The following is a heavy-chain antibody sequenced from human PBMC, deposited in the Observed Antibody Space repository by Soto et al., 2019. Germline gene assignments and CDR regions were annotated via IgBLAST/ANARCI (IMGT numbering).Heavy chain of an antibody. CDR1: GGSISSYY. CDR3: AYLGAQNAFDI. V-gene: IGHV4-59*01. Sequence: SETLSLTCTVSGGSISSYYWSWIRQPPGKGLEWIGYIYYSGSTNYNPSLKSRVTISVDTSKNQFSLKLSSVTAADTAVYYCAYLGAQNAFDIWGQGTMVTVSS. D-gene: IGHD3-16*01. CDR2: IYYSGST. J-gene: IGHJ3*02.